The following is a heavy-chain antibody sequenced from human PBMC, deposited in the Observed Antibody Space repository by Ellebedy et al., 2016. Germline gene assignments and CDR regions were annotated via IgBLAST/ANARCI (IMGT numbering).Heavy chain of an antibody. CDR3: ARHDWHYYFDY. Sequence: SETLSLTCIVSGDSISSKYWSWIRQPPGKGLESIGYIYYTGSTNYNPSLKSRVTISVDTSKNQFSLKLSSVTAADTAVYYCARHDWHYYFDYWGQGTLVTVSS. V-gene: IGHV4-59*08. D-gene: IGHD3-9*01. CDR2: IYYTGST. CDR1: GDSISSKY. J-gene: IGHJ4*02.